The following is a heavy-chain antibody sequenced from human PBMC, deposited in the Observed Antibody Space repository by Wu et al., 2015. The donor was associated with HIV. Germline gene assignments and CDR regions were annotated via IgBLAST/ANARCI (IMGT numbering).Heavy chain of an antibody. J-gene: IGHJ4*02. V-gene: IGHV1-2*02. CDR3: AKGIGYGDYPPN. Sequence: QVQLVQSGAEVKKPGASVKVSCKTSGYTFTGYYIHWVRQAPGQGLEWMGWINPKSGGTKYAQKFQGRVTLTRDTSISTAYMELRRVKSDDTAMYYCAKGIGYGDYPPNWGQGTLVFVSS. CDR1: GYTFTGYY. CDR2: INPKSGGT. D-gene: IGHD4-17*01.